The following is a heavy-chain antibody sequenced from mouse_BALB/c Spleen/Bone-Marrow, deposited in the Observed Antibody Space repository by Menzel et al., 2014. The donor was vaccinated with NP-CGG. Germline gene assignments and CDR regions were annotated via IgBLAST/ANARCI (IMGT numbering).Heavy chain of an antibody. CDR2: IYPGDGST. D-gene: IGHD3-2*01. CDR3: AMTARGGFAY. J-gene: IGHJ3*01. CDR1: GYTFTSYD. V-gene: IGHV1S56*01. Sequence: VQVVESGPELVKPGALVKISCKASGYTFTSYDINWVKQRPGQGLEWIGWIYPGDGSTKYNEKFKGRATLIADKSSSTAYMQVSSLTSENSAVYFCAMTARGGFAYWGQGTLVTVSA.